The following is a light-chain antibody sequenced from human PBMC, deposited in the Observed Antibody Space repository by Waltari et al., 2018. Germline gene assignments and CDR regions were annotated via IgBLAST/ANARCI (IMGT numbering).Light chain of an antibody. CDR1: QSLVSSDGNTY. Sequence: DVVMTQSPLSLPVTLGQPASISCRSSQSLVSSDGNTYLISFQQRPGQSPRRLIYKVSNCDSGVPDRFSGSGSGTDFTLKISRVEAEDVGVYYCMQGTHWPWTFGQGTKVEIK. CDR2: KVS. J-gene: IGKJ1*01. CDR3: MQGTHWPWT. V-gene: IGKV2D-30*01.